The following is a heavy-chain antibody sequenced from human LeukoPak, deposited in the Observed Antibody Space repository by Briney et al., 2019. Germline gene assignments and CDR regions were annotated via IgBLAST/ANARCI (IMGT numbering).Heavy chain of an antibody. J-gene: IGHJ4*02. CDR1: GGSVSSGSYY. D-gene: IGHD2-2*01. CDR3: ARGGDCSSTSCYGYFDY. Sequence: SETLPLTCTVSGGSVSSGSYYWSWIRQPPGKGLEWIGYIYYSGSTNYNPSLKSRVTISVDTFKNQFSLKLSSVTAADTAVYYCARGGDCSSTSCYGYFDYWGQGTLVTVSS. V-gene: IGHV4-61*01. CDR2: IYYSGST.